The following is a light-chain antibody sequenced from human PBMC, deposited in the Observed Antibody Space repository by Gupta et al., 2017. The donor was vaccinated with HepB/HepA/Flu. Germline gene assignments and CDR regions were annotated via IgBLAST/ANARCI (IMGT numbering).Light chain of an antibody. CDR2: GVS. CDR3: QQYGSSIS. J-gene: IGKJ4*01. CDR1: QSVTY. Sequence: ELLLTKPPGTLSWSQGESATLACGASQSVTYLAWYQQKPGQAPRLLIYGVSSRATGIPDRFSGSGSGTDFTLTISRLEPEDFAVYYWQQYGSSISFGGGTKVEIK. V-gene: IGKV3-20*01.